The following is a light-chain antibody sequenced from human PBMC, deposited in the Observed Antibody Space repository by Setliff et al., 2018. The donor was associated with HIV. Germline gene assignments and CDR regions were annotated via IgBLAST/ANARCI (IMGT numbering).Light chain of an antibody. CDR3: MSFTTSRTRV. J-gene: IGLJ3*02. V-gene: IGLV2-14*01. Sequence: QSVLAQPASVSGSPGQSITISCIGSISDIGSYDYVSWYQLHPGEVPRLLIYEVSHRPSEISHRFSASKSGNTASLTISGLQTEDEADYYCMSFTTSRTRVFGGGTKGTVL. CDR2: EVS. CDR1: ISDIGSYDY.